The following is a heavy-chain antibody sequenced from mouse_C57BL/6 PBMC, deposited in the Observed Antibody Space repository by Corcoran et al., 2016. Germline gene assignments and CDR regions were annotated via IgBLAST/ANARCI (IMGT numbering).Heavy chain of an antibody. CDR1: GYTFTTYG. V-gene: IGHV9-3*01. CDR2: INTYSGVP. J-gene: IGHJ1*03. CDR3: ARASGSSYYWYFDV. D-gene: IGHD1-1*01. Sequence: QIQLVQSGPELKKPGETVKISCKASGYTFTTYGMSWVKQAPGKGLKWMGWINTYSGVPTYADDFKGRFAFSLETSASTAYLQINNLKNEDTATYFCARASGSSYYWYFDVWGTGTTVTVSS.